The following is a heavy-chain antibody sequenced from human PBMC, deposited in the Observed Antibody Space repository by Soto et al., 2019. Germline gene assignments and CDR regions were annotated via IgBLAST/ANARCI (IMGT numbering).Heavy chain of an antibody. CDR1: GFTFSGYW. CDR3: AREGGYCSVTSCYMDF. J-gene: IGHJ4*02. V-gene: IGHV3-7*01. D-gene: IGHD2-2*02. CDR2: IRQDGGEM. Sequence: EVQLVESGGGLVQPGGSRRLSCAASGFTFSGYWMSWVRQAPGKGLEWVANIRQDGGEMHYVDSLKGRLTITRDNAKNSLYLQMISLRAEDTAVYYCAREGGYCSVTSCYMDFWGQGTLVTVSS.